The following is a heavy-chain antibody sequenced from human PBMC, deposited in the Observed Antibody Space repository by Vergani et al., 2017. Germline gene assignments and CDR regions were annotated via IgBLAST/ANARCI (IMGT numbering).Heavy chain of an antibody. CDR3: AKYSSGWYGGGYYFDY. D-gene: IGHD6-19*01. CDR2: ISGSGGST. J-gene: IGHJ4*02. Sequence: EVQLVESGGGLVQPGGSLRLSCAAAGFTFSSYAMSWVRQAPGKGLEWVSAISGSGGSTDYADSVKGRFPIARDNSKNTLYLQMNSLSAEDTAVYYCAKYSSGWYGGGYYFDYWGQGTLVTVSS. CDR1: GFTFSSYA. V-gene: IGHV3-23*04.